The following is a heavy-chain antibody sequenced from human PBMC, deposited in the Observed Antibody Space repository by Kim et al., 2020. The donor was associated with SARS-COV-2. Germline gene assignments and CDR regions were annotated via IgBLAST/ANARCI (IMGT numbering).Heavy chain of an antibody. Sequence: GGSLRLSCAASGFTFSNAWMSWVRQAPGKGLEWVGRIKSKTDGGTTDYAAPVKGRFTISRDDSKNTLYLQMNSLKTDDTAVYYGTIEVVAVRGCVGMDVCGEGTTVTVSS. D-gene: IGHD2-15*01. CDR1: GFTFSNAW. V-gene: IGHV3-15*01. CDR2: IKSKTDGGTT. CDR3: TIEVVAVRGCVGMDV. J-gene: IGHJ6*02.